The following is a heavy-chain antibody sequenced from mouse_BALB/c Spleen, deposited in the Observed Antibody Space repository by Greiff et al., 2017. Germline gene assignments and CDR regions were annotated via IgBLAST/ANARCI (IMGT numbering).Heavy chain of an antibody. CDR2: IDPANGNT. CDR1: GFNIKDTY. CDR3: AEGSYFDY. V-gene: IGHV14-3*02. Sequence: VQLHQSGAELVKPGASVKLSCTASGFNIKDTYMHWVKQRPEQGLEWIGRIDPANGNTKYDPKFQGKATITADTSSNTAYLQLSSLTSEDTAVYYCAEGSYFDYWGQGTTLTVSS. J-gene: IGHJ2*01.